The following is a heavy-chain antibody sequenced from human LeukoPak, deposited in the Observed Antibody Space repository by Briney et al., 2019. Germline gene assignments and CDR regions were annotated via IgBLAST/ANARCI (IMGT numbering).Heavy chain of an antibody. Sequence: ASVKVSCKASGYTFTSYGISWVRQAPGQGLEWMGWISAYNGNTNYAQKLQGRVTMTTDTSTSTAYMELRSLRSDDTAVYYCARGRAYYDSSGYHDAFDIWGQGTMVTVSS. V-gene: IGHV1-18*01. CDR3: ARGRAYYDSSGYHDAFDI. CDR1: GYTFTSYG. D-gene: IGHD3-22*01. J-gene: IGHJ3*02. CDR2: ISAYNGNT.